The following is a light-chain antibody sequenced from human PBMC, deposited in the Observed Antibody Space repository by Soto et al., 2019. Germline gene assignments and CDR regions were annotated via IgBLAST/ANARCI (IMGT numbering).Light chain of an antibody. CDR1: QGISSY. CDR3: QQLNSYPWT. Sequence: DIQLTQSPSFLSASVGDRVTITCRASQGISSYLAWYQQKPGKAPKLLIYAASTLQRGVPSRFSGSGSGTGFTLTISSLQPEDFANYYCQQLNSYPWTFGQGTKVEIK. V-gene: IGKV1-9*01. J-gene: IGKJ1*01. CDR2: AAS.